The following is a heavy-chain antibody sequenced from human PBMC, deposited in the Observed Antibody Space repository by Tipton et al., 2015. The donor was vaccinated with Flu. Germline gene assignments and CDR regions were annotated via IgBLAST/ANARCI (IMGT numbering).Heavy chain of an antibody. CDR2: INHSGST. J-gene: IGHJ4*02. CDR1: GGSFSGYY. Sequence: LRLSCSVYGGSFSGYYWTWIRQPPGKGLEWIGEINHSGSTHYSSSLKSRVTMSVDSSKNQFSLHLSSVTAADTAVYFCARVSPRRVTAIVVVMLPEGYFDYWGQGTLVIVSS. V-gene: IGHV4-34*01. D-gene: IGHD3-22*01. CDR3: ARVSPRRVTAIVVVMLPEGYFDY.